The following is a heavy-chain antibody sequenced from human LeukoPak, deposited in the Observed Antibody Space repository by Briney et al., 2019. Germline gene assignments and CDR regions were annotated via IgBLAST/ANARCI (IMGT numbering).Heavy chain of an antibody. Sequence: PGGSLRLSCAASGFTVSSIYMSWVRQAPGKGLEWVSVIYSGGSTYYADSVKGRFTISRDNSKNTLYLQMNSLRAEDTAVYYCARASGPTVTIDYWGQGTLVTVSS. D-gene: IGHD4-17*01. CDR2: IYSGGST. J-gene: IGHJ4*02. V-gene: IGHV3-53*01. CDR3: ARASGPTVTIDY. CDR1: GFTVSSIY.